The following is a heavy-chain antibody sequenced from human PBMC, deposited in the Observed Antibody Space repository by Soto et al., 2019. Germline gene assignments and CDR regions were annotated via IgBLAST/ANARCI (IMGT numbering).Heavy chain of an antibody. CDR3: AKAIHFDL. CDR2: ISYDGSNK. J-gene: IGHJ2*01. V-gene: IGHV3-30*18. Sequence: QVQLVESGGGVVQPGRSLRLSCAASGFTFSSYGMHWVRQAPGKGLEWVAVISYDGSNKYYADSVKGRFTISRDNSKNTLYLQMNSLRAEDTAVYYCAKAIHFDLWGRGTLVTVSS. CDR1: GFTFSSYG.